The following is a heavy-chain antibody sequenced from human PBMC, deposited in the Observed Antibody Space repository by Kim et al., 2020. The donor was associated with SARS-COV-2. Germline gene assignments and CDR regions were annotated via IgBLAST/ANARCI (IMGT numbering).Heavy chain of an antibody. CDR1: GGSISSYY. Sequence: SETLSLTCTVSGGSISSYYWSWIRQPPGKGLEWIGYIYYSGSTNYNPSLKSRVTISVDTSKNQFSLKLSSVTAADTAVYYCARVGRYYDILTGYYRFIDYWGQGTLVTVSS. V-gene: IGHV4-59*01. D-gene: IGHD3-9*01. J-gene: IGHJ4*02. CDR2: IYYSGST. CDR3: ARVGRYYDILTGYYRFIDY.